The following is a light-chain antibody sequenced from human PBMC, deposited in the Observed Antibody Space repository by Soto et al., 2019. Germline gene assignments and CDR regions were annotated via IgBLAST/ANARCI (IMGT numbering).Light chain of an antibody. CDR1: QSISSY. Sequence: DIQMTQSPSSLSASVRDRVTITCRAIQSISSYLNWYQQKPGKAPKLLIYAAPSLQSGVPSRFSGSGSGTDFTLTISSLQPEDFATYYCQQSYSTPWTFGQGTKVDI. J-gene: IGKJ1*01. CDR3: QQSYSTPWT. V-gene: IGKV1-39*01. CDR2: AAP.